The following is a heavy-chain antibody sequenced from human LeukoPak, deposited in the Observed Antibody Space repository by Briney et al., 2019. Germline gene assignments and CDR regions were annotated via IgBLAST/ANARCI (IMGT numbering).Heavy chain of an antibody. CDR1: EFSFSNYG. Sequence: PGGSLRLSCVASEFSFSNYGIHWVRQAPGKGVEGVAVICYDGSNKYYADSVKGRFTISRDNSKNTLYLQMNSLRAEDTAVYYCARGSGGQADLVKWTRSTFDIWGQGTMVTVSS. V-gene: IGHV3-33*01. J-gene: IGHJ3*02. D-gene: IGHD6-25*01. CDR3: ARGSGGQADLVKWTRSTFDI. CDR2: ICYDGSNK.